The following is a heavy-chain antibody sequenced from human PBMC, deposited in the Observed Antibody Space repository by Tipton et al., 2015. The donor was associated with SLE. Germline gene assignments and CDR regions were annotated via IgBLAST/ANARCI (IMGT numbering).Heavy chain of an antibody. CDR1: GGSISSSSYY. CDR2: IYYSGST. J-gene: IGHJ5*02. V-gene: IGHV4-39*07. CDR3: ARGLSYYGSARYWFDR. Sequence: TLSLTCTVSGGSISSSSYYWGWIRQPPGKGLEWIGSIYYSGSTYYNPSLKSRVTISVDTSKNQFSLKLSSVTAADTAVYYCARGLSYYGSARYWFDRWGQGTLVTVSS. D-gene: IGHD3-10*01.